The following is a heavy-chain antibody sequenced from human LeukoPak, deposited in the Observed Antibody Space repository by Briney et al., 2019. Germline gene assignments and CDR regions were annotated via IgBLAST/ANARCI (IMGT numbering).Heavy chain of an antibody. D-gene: IGHD3-9*01. V-gene: IGHV1-8*01. J-gene: IGHJ4*02. Sequence: ASVKVSCKASGYTFINYEINWVRQATGQGLEWMGWMNPKSGNTGYAQKFQGRVTMTRNTSISTAYMELCSLRSEDTAVYYCARAHTDYDILTGYYEFDYWGQGTLVTVSS. CDR3: ARAHTDYDILTGYYEFDY. CDR2: MNPKSGNT. CDR1: GYTFINYE.